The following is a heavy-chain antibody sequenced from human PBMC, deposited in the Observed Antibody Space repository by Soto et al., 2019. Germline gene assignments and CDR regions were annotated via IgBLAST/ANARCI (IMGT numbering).Heavy chain of an antibody. J-gene: IGHJ5*02. CDR3: AKVMVKNWFDP. CDR2: ISGSGGST. CDR1: GFTFSSYG. V-gene: IGHV3-23*01. D-gene: IGHD5-18*01. Sequence: GGSLRLSCAASGFTFSSYGMHWVRQAPGKGLEWVSAISGSGGSTYYADSVKGRFTISRDNSKNTLYLQMSSLRAEDTAVYYCAKVMVKNWFDPWGQGTLVTVSS.